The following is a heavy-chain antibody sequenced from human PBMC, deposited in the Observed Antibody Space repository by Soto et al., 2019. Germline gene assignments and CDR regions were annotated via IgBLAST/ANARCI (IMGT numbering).Heavy chain of an antibody. Sequence: ESGGGVVQPGRSLRLSCAASGFTFSSFGMHWVRQAPGKGLEWVAVIWYDGSKTYYADSVKGRLTISRDNSKNTLYLQMNSLRAEDTAVYYCARFVGTDSSGSFDYWGQGTLVTVSS. J-gene: IGHJ4*02. CDR3: ARFVGTDSSGSFDY. CDR1: GFTFSSFG. V-gene: IGHV3-33*01. D-gene: IGHD3-22*01. CDR2: IWYDGSKT.